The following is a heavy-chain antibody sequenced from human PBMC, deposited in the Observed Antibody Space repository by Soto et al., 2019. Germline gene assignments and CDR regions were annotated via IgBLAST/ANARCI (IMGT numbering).Heavy chain of an antibody. V-gene: IGHV3-23*01. J-gene: IGHJ4*02. CDR1: GFTFSSYA. Sequence: PGGSLRLSCAASGFTFSSYAMSWVRQAPGKGLEWVSAISGSGGSTYYADSVKGRFTISRDNSKNTLYLQMNSLRAEDTAVYYCAKVSAIVVVVAATFDYWGQGTLVTVSS. CDR2: ISGSGGST. D-gene: IGHD2-15*01. CDR3: AKVSAIVVVVAATFDY.